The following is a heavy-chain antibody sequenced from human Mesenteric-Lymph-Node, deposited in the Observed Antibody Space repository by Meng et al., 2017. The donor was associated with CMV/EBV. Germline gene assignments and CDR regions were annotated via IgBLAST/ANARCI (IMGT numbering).Heavy chain of an antibody. CDR3: AHQNSGLDY. Sequence: LPCSFSGFPLSTSGVGVGCLRQPPGKALEWLALIYSDNDKRYSPSLKSRLTITKDTSKNQVVLTMTNMDPVDTATYYCAHQNSGLDYWGQGTLVTVSS. J-gene: IGHJ4*02. CDR2: IYSDNDK. D-gene: IGHD1-26*01. CDR1: GFPLSTSGVG. V-gene: IGHV2-5*02.